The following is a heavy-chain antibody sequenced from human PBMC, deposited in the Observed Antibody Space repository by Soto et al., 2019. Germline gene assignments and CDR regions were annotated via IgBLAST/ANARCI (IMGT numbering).Heavy chain of an antibody. V-gene: IGHV3-30-3*01. CDR3: ARDRTYDSSGYYSPGFDY. CDR1: GFTFSSYA. Sequence: QVQLVESGGGVVQPGRSLRLSCAASGFTFSSYAMHWVRQAPGKGLEWVAVISYDGSNKYYADSVKGRFTISRDNSKNTLYLQMNSLRAEDTAVYYCARDRTYDSSGYYSPGFDYWGQGTLVTVSS. CDR2: ISYDGSNK. D-gene: IGHD3-22*01. J-gene: IGHJ4*02.